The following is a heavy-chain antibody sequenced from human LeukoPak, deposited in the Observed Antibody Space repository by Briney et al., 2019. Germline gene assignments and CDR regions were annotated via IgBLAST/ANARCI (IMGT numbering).Heavy chain of an antibody. Sequence: PGRSLRLSCAASEFTFSNYAMHWVRQAPGKGLEWVALISYDGSDEYYADSVKGRFTISRDNSKNTLYLQMNSLRAEDTAVYYCAKAAHNYYFDYWGQGTLVTVSS. J-gene: IGHJ4*02. CDR1: EFTFSNYA. CDR3: AKAAHNYYFDY. V-gene: IGHV3-30*18. CDR2: ISYDGSDE. D-gene: IGHD1-20*01.